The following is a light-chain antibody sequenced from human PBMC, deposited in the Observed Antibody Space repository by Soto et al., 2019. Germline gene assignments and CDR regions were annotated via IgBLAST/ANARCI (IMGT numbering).Light chain of an antibody. V-gene: IGLV2-14*01. CDR3: SSYSTISNLV. CDR2: EVS. CDR1: SSDVGGYNY. Sequence: QSALTQPASVSGSPGQSITISCTGTSSDVGGYNYVSWYQQHPGKAPKLMIYEVSNRPSGVSNRFSGSKSGNTASLTISGLQAEDEAEYFCSSYSTISNLVFGTGTKSPS. J-gene: IGLJ1*01.